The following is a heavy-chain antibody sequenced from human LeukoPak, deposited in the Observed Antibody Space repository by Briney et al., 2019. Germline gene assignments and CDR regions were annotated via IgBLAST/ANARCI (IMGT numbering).Heavy chain of an antibody. J-gene: IGHJ4*02. D-gene: IGHD6-25*01. Sequence: GASVKVSCKASGYTFTSYDINWVRQATGQGLEWMGWMNPNSGNTGYAQKFQGRVTMTRNTSISTAYMELSSLRSEDTAVYYCARARNVQRPHFDYWGQGTLVTVSS. CDR1: GYTFTSYD. V-gene: IGHV1-8*01. CDR3: ARARNVQRPHFDY. CDR2: MNPNSGNT.